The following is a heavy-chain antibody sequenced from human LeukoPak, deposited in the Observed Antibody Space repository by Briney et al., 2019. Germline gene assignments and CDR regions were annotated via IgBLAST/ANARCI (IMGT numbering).Heavy chain of an antibody. D-gene: IGHD3-10*01. CDR2: IYYSGST. V-gene: IGHV4-39*07. Sequence: SETLSLTCTVSGGSISSSSYYWGWIRQPPGKGLEWIGSIYYSGSTYYNPSLKSRVTISVDTSKNQFSLKLSSVTAADTAVYYCARDYYGSGSYLHYWGQGTLVTVSS. CDR1: GGSISSSSYY. J-gene: IGHJ4*02. CDR3: ARDYYGSGSYLHY.